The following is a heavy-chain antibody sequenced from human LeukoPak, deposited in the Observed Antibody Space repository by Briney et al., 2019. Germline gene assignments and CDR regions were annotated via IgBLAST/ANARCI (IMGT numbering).Heavy chain of an antibody. CDR1: GFTFGDYA. V-gene: IGHV3-49*04. J-gene: IGHJ6*03. Sequence: PGGSLRLSCTASGFTFGDYAMSWVRQAPGKGLEWVGFIRSKAYGGTTEYAASVKGRFTISRDDSKSIAYLQMNSLKTEDTAVYYCTRAQGAISSWLLYYYYMDVWGKGTTVTISS. D-gene: IGHD6-13*01. CDR3: TRAQGAISSWLLYYYYMDV. CDR2: IRSKAYGGTT.